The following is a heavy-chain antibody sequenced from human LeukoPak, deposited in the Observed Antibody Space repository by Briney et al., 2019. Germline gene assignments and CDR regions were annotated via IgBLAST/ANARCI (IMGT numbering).Heavy chain of an antibody. CDR1: GASISSSNW. CDR2: XYHSGST. CDR3: ARVSMGSSWFPENWFDR. V-gene: IGHV4-4*02. Sequence: PSGTLSLTCAVSGASISSSNWWSGVRQPPGQGXXXXXXXYHSGSTNYNPSLKSRVTISVDKSKNQFSLKLSSVTAADTAVYYCARVSMGSSWFPENWFDRWGQGTLVTVSS. J-gene: IGHJ5*02. D-gene: IGHD6-13*01.